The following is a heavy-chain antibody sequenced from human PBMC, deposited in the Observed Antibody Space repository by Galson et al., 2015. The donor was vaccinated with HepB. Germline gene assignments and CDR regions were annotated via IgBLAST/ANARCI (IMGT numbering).Heavy chain of an antibody. Sequence: SVKVSCKASGYTFTAYYIHWVRQAPGQGPEWMGWINPYSGDTNYGQKFQGWVTMPRATSVTTAYMERTSLKSDDTAVYYCARGTGVGVAGRAFHYYGMDVWGQGTTVTVSS. CDR2: INPYSGDT. V-gene: IGHV1-2*04. D-gene: IGHD6-19*01. J-gene: IGHJ6*02. CDR3: ARGTGVGVAGRAFHYYGMDV. CDR1: GYTFTAYY.